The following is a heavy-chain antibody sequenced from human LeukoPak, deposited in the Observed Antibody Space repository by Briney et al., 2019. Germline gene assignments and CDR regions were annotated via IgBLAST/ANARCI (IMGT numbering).Heavy chain of an antibody. J-gene: IGHJ4*02. V-gene: IGHV3-64D*06. CDR1: GFTFSSYT. CDR3: VIVRGYFDSSGSDY. D-gene: IGHD3-9*01. CDR2: ITNNGGNT. Sequence: GGFLRLSCSASGFTFSSYTIHWVRQAPGKGLEFVSAITNNGGNTYYADSVKGRFTISRDNSKNTVYLQMSSLRAEDTAVYYCVIVRGYFDSSGSDYWGQGTLVTVSS.